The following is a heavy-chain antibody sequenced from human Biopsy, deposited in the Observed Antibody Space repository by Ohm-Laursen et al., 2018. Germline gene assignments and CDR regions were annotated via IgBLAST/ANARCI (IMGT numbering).Heavy chain of an antibody. D-gene: IGHD3-16*01. CDR1: GFTFGDAW. J-gene: IGHJ6*02. CDR3: STGGGDFYYNGMDV. Sequence: GSLRLSCAASGFTFGDAWMSWIRQAPGKGLEWVGRIKSKFDGETTDYAAPVKGRFIISRDDSKSTLFLQMNSLKVVDTGVYFCSTGGGDFYYNGMDVWGQGTTVTVSS. V-gene: IGHV3-15*01. CDR2: IKSKFDGETT.